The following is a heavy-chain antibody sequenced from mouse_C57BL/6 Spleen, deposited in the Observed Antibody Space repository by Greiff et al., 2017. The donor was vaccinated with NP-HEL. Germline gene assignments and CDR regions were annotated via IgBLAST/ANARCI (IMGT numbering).Heavy chain of an antibody. CDR3: ARDRDDGYSLFAY. J-gene: IGHJ3*01. V-gene: IGHV3-6*01. Sequence: VQLKESGPGLVKPSQSLSLTCSVTGYSITSGYYWNWIRQFPGNKLEWMGYISYDGSNNYNPSLKNRISITRDTSKNQFFLKLNSVTTEDTATYYCARDRDDGYSLFAYWGQGTLVTVSA. CDR2: ISYDGSN. D-gene: IGHD2-3*01. CDR1: GYSITSGYY.